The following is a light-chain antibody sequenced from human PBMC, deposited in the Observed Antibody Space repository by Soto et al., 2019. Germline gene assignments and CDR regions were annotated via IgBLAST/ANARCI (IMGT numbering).Light chain of an antibody. CDR2: LAS. J-gene: IGKJ1*01. CDR1: QSLLSVNGYNY. CDR3: MQARQTPWT. Sequence: EIVMTQSPRSLPVTPGEPASISCRSSQSLLSVNGYNYLDWYLQRPGQSPQLLISLASRRAPGVXDXFSGSGSDTDFTLIIGRVEAEDVGVYYCMQARQTPWTFGQGTRVDFK. V-gene: IGKV2-28*01.